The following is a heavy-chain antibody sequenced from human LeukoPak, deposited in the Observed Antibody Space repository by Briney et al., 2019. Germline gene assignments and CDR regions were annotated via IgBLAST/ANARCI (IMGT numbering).Heavy chain of an antibody. CDR2: INHSGIT. J-gene: IGHJ4*02. CDR3: ARRYPSVRGANLRPQEVRRYYFDY. D-gene: IGHD3-10*01. V-gene: IGHV4-34*01. Sequence: SETLSLTCAVYGGSFSGYYWSWIRQPPGKGLEWIGEINHSGITDYNPSLKSRVTISVDTSKNQFSLKLKSVTAADTAVYYCARRYPSVRGANLRPQEVRRYYFDYWGQGTLVTVSS. CDR1: GGSFSGYY.